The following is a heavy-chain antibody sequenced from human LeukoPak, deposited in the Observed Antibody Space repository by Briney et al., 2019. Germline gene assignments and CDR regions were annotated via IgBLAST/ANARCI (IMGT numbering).Heavy chain of an antibody. CDR1: GGSISSSNW. J-gene: IGHJ4*02. CDR3: ARQWFGESPGFDY. CDR2: IYHSGST. Sequence: PSGTLSLTWAVSGGSISSSNWWSWVRQPRGKGLEWIGEIYHSGSTNYNPSLKSRVTISVDKSKNQFSLKLSSVTAADTAVYYCARQWFGESPGFDYWGQGTLVTVSS. D-gene: IGHD3-10*01. V-gene: IGHV4-4*02.